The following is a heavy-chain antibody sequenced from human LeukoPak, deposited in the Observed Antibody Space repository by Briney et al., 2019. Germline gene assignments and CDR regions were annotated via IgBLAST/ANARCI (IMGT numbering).Heavy chain of an antibody. D-gene: IGHD6-6*01. J-gene: IGHJ4*02. CDR3: ARDSEQLVGLYYFDY. CDR1: GFTFIGYY. V-gene: IGHV1-46*01. CDR2: INPSDGST. Sequence: GASVKVSCKASGFTFIGYYVQWVRQAPGQGLEWMGIINPSDGSTKYAQKFQGRVTMTRDTSTSTVYMELSSLRSEDTAVYYCARDSEQLVGLYYFDYWGQGTLVTVSS.